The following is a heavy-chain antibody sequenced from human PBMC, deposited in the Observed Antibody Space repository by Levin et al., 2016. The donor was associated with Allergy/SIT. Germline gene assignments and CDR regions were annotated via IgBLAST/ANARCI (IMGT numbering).Heavy chain of an antibody. Sequence: WIRQPPGKGLEWVSAISGSGGSTYYADSVKGRFTISRDNSKNTLYLQMNSLRAEDTAVYYCAKDRGCSGGSCYNYWGQGTLVTVSS. D-gene: IGHD2-15*01. J-gene: IGHJ4*02. CDR3: AKDRGCSGGSCYNY. CDR2: ISGSGGST. V-gene: IGHV3-23*01.